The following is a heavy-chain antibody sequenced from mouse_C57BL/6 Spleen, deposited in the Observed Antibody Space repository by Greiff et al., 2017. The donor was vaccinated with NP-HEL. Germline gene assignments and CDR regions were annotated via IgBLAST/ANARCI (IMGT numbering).Heavy chain of an antibody. CDR2: INPGSGGT. D-gene: IGHD2-4*01. CDR3: ARSGDYDGYFDV. CDR1: GYAFTNYL. V-gene: IGHV1-54*01. J-gene: IGHJ1*03. Sequence: QVQLQQSGAELVKPGTSVKVSCKASGYAFTNYLIEWVKQRPGQGLEWIGVINPGSGGTNYNEKFKGKATLTADKSSSTAYMQLSSLTSEDSAVYVCARSGDYDGYFDVWGTGTTVTVSA.